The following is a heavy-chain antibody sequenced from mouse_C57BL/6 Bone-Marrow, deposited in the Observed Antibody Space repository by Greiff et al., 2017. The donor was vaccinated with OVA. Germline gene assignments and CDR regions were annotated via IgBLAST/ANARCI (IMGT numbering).Heavy chain of an antibody. Sequence: EVQLQQSGPELVKPGASVKISCKASGYTFTDYYMNWVKQSHGKSLEWIGDINPNNGGTSYNQKFKGKATLTVDKSSSIAYMELRSLTSEDSAVYYCARSMLYSWFAYWGQGTLVTVSA. V-gene: IGHV1-26*01. J-gene: IGHJ3*01. CDR1: GYTFTDYY. CDR3: ARSMLYSWFAY. D-gene: IGHD2-1*01. CDR2: INPNNGGT.